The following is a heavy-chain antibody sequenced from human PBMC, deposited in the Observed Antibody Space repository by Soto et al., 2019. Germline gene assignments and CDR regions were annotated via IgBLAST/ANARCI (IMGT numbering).Heavy chain of an antibody. D-gene: IGHD1-20*01. CDR2: INHRGTT. CDR1: GGSLSDYY. Sequence: QVQLQQWGAGLLKPSETLSLTCAVYGGSLSDYYWNWLRQPPGRGLEWIGEINHRGTTSYNSALKSRVDISVDTAMTQSSLKLRSVTAADTAIYYCARYQWNPGAFDPWGPGTQVTVSS. V-gene: IGHV4-34*01. CDR3: ARYQWNPGAFDP. J-gene: IGHJ5*02.